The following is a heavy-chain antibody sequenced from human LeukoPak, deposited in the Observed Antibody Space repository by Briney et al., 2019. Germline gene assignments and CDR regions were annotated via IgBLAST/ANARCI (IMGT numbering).Heavy chain of an antibody. CDR2: ISYDGSNK. V-gene: IGHV3-30-3*01. CDR3: ARVSGNYSPLYYYGMDV. CDR1: GFTCSSYA. D-gene: IGHD3-22*01. J-gene: IGHJ6*02. Sequence: PGRSLRLSCAASGFTCSSYAMHWVRQAPGKGLEWVAVISYDGSNKYYADSVKGRFTISRDNSKNTLYLQMNSLRAEDTAVYYCARVSGNYSPLYYYGMDVWGQGTTVTVSS.